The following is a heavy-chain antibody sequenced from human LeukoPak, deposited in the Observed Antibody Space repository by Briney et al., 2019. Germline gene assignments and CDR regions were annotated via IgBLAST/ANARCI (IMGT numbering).Heavy chain of an antibody. CDR2: IDHSGNT. Sequence: SETLSLTCAVYGGSFSGYYWSWIRQPPGKGLEWIGEIDHSGNTNYNPSLKSRVTISVDTSKNQFSLKLSSVTAADTAVYYCARGPIVVVTAIQGGAFDIWGQGTMVTVSS. CDR3: ARGPIVVVTAIQGGAFDI. J-gene: IGHJ3*02. D-gene: IGHD2-21*02. V-gene: IGHV4-34*01. CDR1: GGSFSGYY.